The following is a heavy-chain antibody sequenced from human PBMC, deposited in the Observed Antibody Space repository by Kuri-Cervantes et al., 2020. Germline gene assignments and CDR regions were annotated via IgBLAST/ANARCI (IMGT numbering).Heavy chain of an antibody. V-gene: IGHV3-74*01. CDR3: ARANLPYFDWLFSDAFDI. CDR1: GFTFSSYW. J-gene: IGHJ3*02. Sequence: GESLKISCAASGFTFSSYWMHWVRQAPGKGLVWVSRINSDGSSTSYADSVKGRFTISRDNAKNTLYLQMNSLRAEDTAVYYCARANLPYFDWLFSDAFDIWGQGTMVTVPS. D-gene: IGHD3-9*01. CDR2: INSDGSST.